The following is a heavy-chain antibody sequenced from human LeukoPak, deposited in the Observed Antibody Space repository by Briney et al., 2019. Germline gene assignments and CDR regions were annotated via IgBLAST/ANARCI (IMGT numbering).Heavy chain of an antibody. V-gene: IGHV1-18*04. Sequence: GASVKVSCKASGYSFSTHWMHWVRQAPGQGLEWMGWISAYNGNTNYAQKLQGRVTMTTDTSTSTAYMELRSLRSDDTAVYYCARAVILSGGDYWGQGTLVTVSS. CDR1: GYSFSTHW. J-gene: IGHJ4*02. CDR3: ARAVILSGGDY. CDR2: ISAYNGNT. D-gene: IGHD3-16*02.